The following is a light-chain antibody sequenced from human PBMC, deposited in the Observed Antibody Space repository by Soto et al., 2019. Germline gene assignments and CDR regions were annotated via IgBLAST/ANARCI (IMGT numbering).Light chain of an antibody. Sequence: QSVLTQPASVSGAAGKRVTISCTGSRSNIGARYEVHWYQQLPGTAPKLLIYGNYNRPSGVPDRFSGSKSGTSASLAITGLQAEDEADYYCQSYDSSLSGYVFGTGTKVTV. CDR2: GNY. CDR1: RSNIGARYE. V-gene: IGLV1-40*01. J-gene: IGLJ1*01. CDR3: QSYDSSLSGYV.